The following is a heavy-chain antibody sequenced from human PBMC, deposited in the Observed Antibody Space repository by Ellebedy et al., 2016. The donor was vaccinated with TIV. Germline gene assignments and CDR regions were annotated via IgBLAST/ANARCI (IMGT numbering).Heavy chain of an antibody. CDR3: ATSSTSWPYGMDV. CDR2: ISSSSSYI. CDR1: GFTFSSYS. D-gene: IGHD2-2*01. V-gene: IGHV3-21*01. Sequence: GGSLRLXCAASGFTFSSYSMNWVRQAPGKGLEWVSSISSSSSYIYYADSVKGRFTISRDNSKNTLYLQMNSLRAEDTAVYYCATSSTSWPYGMDVWGQGTTVTVSS. J-gene: IGHJ6*02.